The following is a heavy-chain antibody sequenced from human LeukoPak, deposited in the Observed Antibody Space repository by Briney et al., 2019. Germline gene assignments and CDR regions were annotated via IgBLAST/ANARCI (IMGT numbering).Heavy chain of an antibody. V-gene: IGHV4-59*01. CDR3: ARVYSGSYLGYAFDI. CDR2: IYYSGST. Sequence: SETLSLTCTVSGGSISSYYWSWIRQPPGKGLEWIGYIYYSGSTNYNPSLKSRVTISVDTSKNQFSLKLSSVTAADTAVYYCARVYSGSYLGYAFDIWGRGTMVTVSS. CDR1: GGSISSYY. J-gene: IGHJ3*02. D-gene: IGHD1-26*01.